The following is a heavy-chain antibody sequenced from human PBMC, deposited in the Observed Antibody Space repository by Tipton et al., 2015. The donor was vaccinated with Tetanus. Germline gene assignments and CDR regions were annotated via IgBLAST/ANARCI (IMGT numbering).Heavy chain of an antibody. CDR1: GDSSSSGGHY. V-gene: IGHV4-31*03. CDR3: AREGAPRAFDI. Sequence: TLSLTCSVSGDSSSSGGHYWGWIRQHPGKGLEWIGNIHYSGSTFYNPSLKSRVTISVDTSKNQFSFKLNSVTAADTAVYYCAREGAPRAFDIWGQGTMVTVSS. CDR2: IHYSGST. J-gene: IGHJ3*02.